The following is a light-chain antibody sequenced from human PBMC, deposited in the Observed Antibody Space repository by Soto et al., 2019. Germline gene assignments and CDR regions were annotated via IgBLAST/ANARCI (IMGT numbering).Light chain of an antibody. Sequence: QSVLTQPPSASETPGQRVTISCSGSSSNIGSNYVYWYQQLPGTAPQPLIYRNDQRPSGVPERFSGSKSGTSASLAISGLRSEDEADYYCAAWDDSLSGVVFGGGTKLTVL. CDR1: SSNIGSNY. V-gene: IGLV1-47*01. J-gene: IGLJ2*01. CDR2: RND. CDR3: AAWDDSLSGVV.